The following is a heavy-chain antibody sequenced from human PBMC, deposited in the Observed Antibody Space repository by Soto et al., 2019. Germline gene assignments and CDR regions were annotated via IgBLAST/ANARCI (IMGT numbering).Heavy chain of an antibody. CDR1: GFTFGAYT. CDR3: AKDTYYDSSGSLDY. CDR2: ISWDGGRT. J-gene: IGHJ4*02. Sequence: GGSLRLSCTGSGFTFGAYTMSWVRQAPGKGLEWVSLISWDGGRTYYADSVRGRFIVSRDSSKNSLYLQMNSLRAEDTALYYCAKDTYYDSSGSLDYWGQGTLVTVSS. D-gene: IGHD3-22*01. V-gene: IGHV3-43D*04.